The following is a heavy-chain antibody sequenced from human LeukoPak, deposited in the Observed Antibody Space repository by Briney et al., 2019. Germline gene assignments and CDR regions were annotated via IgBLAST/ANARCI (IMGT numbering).Heavy chain of an antibody. CDR2: INHSGST. Sequence: SETLSLTCAVYGGSFSSHYWSWIRQPPGKGLEWIGEINHSGSTNYNPSIENRVTISVATSKNHFSLKLSSVTAADTAVYYCASGQYYDLWSGYYVDWGQGTLVTVSS. J-gene: IGHJ4*02. CDR3: ASGQYYDLWSGYYVD. CDR1: GGSFSSHY. V-gene: IGHV4-34*01. D-gene: IGHD3-3*01.